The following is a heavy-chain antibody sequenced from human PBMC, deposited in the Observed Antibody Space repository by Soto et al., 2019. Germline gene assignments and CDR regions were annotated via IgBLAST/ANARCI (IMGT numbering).Heavy chain of an antibody. V-gene: IGHV4-39*01. J-gene: IGHJ5*02. CDR3: AVVDSTGNWFDP. Sequence: FETQSLPWTVSGGTISSRGFHCGLLPQTPGKGLEFIGSMYYSGTTYYNPSLKSRVTISVDTSKNQFTLKLISVTAADTAVYYCAVVDSTGNWFDPWGEGALVTVSS. CDR2: MYYSGTT. D-gene: IGHD6-25*01. CDR1: GGTISSRGFH.